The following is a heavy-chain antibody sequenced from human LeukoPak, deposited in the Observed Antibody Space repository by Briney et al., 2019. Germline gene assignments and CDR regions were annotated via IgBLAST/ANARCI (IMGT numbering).Heavy chain of an antibody. CDR3: ARLIHSGFDP. D-gene: IGHD1-26*01. CDR1: GGSISGYY. V-gene: IGHV4-59*08. Sequence: SETLSLTCTVSGGSISGYYWSWIRQPPGKGLEWIGYIYYSGSTNYNPSLKSRVTISVDTSKNQFSLKLSSVTAADTAVYYCARLIHSGFDPWGQGTLVTVSS. CDR2: IYYSGST. J-gene: IGHJ5*02.